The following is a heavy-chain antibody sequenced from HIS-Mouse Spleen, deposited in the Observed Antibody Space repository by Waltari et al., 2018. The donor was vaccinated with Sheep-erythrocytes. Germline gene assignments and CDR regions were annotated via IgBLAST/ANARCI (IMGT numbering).Heavy chain of an antibody. CDR2: IKQDGSEK. CDR1: GFTLCSSW. D-gene: IGHD1-7*01. J-gene: IGHJ3*02. CDR3: ARAVAGTPDAFDI. V-gene: IGHV3-7*01. Sequence: EVQLAESGGGLVQPGGSLRLSGAAAGFTLCSSWMSWVRQAPGKGLEWVANIKQDGSEKYYVDSVKGRFTISRDNAKNSLYLQMNSLRAEDTAVYYCARAVAGTPDAFDIWGQGTMVTVSS.